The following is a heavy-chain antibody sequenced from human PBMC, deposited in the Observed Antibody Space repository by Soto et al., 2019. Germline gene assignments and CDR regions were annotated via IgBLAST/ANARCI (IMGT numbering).Heavy chain of an antibody. CDR3: ASRGASSLYYYYGMDV. D-gene: IGHD3-10*01. J-gene: IGHJ6*02. CDR2: IYHSGST. V-gene: IGHV4-4*02. CDR1: GGSISSSNW. Sequence: SETLSLTCAVSGGSISSSNWWSWVRQPPGKGLEWIGEIYHSGSTNYNPSLKSRVTISVDKSKNQFSLKLSSVTAADTAVYYCASRGASSLYYYYGMDVWGQGTTVTVS.